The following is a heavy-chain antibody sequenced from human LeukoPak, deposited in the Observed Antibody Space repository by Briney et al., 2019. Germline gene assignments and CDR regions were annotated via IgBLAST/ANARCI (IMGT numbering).Heavy chain of an antibody. V-gene: IGHV1-69*13. CDR1: GGTFSSYA. Sequence: SVKVSCKASGGTFSSYAISWVRQAPGQGLEWMGGIIPIFGTANYAQKFQGRVTITADESTSTAYMELSSLRSEDTAVYYCAKDRHAPGRYCSSTSCFPFDSWGQGTLVTVSS. CDR2: IIPIFGTA. D-gene: IGHD2-2*01. CDR3: AKDRHAPGRYCSSTSCFPFDS. J-gene: IGHJ5*01.